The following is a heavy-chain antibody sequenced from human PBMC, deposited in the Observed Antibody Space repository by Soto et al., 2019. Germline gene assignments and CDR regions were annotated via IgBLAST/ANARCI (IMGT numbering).Heavy chain of an antibody. CDR1: GFTFSDYA. J-gene: IGHJ4*02. CDR2: VSHDGRNT. V-gene: IGHV3-30*03. Sequence: VQLVESGGGVVQPGRSLRLSCAASGFTFSDYAMHWVRQAPGKGLEWVAVVSHDGRNTHYADSVKGRFTISRDSSKNTGSLEMARLGGGGPGGYFRAEGGRQWVGTSRLNYWGQGALVTVSS. CDR3: AEGGRQWVGTSRLNY. D-gene: IGHD6-19*01.